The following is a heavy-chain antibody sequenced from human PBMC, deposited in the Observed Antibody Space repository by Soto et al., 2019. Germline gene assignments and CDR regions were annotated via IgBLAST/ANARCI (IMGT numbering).Heavy chain of an antibody. J-gene: IGHJ5*01. CDR2: IYYSGST. D-gene: IGHD2-21*02. CDR1: GGSISSYY. V-gene: IGHV4-59*01. Sequence: PSETLSLTCTVSGGSISSYYWSWIRQPPGKGLEWIGDIYYSGSTNYNPSLKSRVTITVDTSKNKSSLKLSSVTAADTAVYYCARVGRQHTRTLNQVTYWIDSWGQGTLVTVSS. CDR3: ARVGRQHTRTLNQVTYWIDS.